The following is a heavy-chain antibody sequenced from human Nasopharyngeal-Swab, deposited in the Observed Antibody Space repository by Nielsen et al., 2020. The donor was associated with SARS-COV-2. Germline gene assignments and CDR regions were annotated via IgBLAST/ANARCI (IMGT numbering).Heavy chain of an antibody. CDR2: IKKDGSEK. V-gene: IGHV3-7*03. D-gene: IGHD2-21*01. Sequence: WIRQAPGKGLEWVANIKKDGSEKYYVDSVKGRFTISRDNAKNSLYLQMNSLRAEDTAVYYCARGYCGGACPEGYWGQGTLVTVSS. J-gene: IGHJ4*02. CDR3: ARGYCGGACPEGY.